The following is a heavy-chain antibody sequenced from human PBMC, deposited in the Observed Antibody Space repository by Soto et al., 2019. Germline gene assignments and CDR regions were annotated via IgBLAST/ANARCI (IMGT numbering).Heavy chain of an antibody. Sequence: EVQLVESGGGLVQPGGSLRLSCVASGFTFSNYWMYWVRQAPGEGLVWVSRINSDGSVSSYADSVKGRLTISRDNVKNTLYLQMDSLRAEDTAVYYCARGDCVGGTCHSLAGSFYYYMDVWGKGTTVTVFS. CDR3: ARGDCVGGTCHSLAGSFYYYMDV. CDR1: GFTFSNYW. CDR2: INSDGSVS. J-gene: IGHJ6*03. V-gene: IGHV3-74*01. D-gene: IGHD2-15*01.